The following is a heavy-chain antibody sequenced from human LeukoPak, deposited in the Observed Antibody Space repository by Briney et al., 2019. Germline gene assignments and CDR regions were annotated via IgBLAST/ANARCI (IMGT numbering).Heavy chain of an antibody. CDR1: GGSISDKNYY. V-gene: IGHV4-39*01. J-gene: IGHJ5*02. D-gene: IGHD6-19*01. Sequence: SETLSLTCTVSGGSISDKNYYWDWIRQPPGKGLEWIGNIYYSGSTYYNPSLKSRVTISVDTSKNQFSLKLNSVTAADTAVYYCARYSSSVGWFDPWGHGNLVIVSS. CDR2: IYYSGST. CDR3: ARYSSSVGWFDP.